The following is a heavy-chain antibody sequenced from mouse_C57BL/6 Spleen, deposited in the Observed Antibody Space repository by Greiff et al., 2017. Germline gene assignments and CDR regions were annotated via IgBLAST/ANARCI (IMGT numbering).Heavy chain of an antibody. J-gene: IGHJ4*01. CDR3: ARHKGYGSSYDYYAMDY. CDR1: GYTFTSYW. Sequence: VQLQQPGAELVKPGASVKMSCKASGYTFTSYWITWVKQRPGQGLEWIGDIYPGSGSTNYNEKFKSKATLTVDTSSSTAYMQLSSLTSEDSAVYYCARHKGYGSSYDYYAMDYWGQGTSVTVSS. V-gene: IGHV1-55*01. D-gene: IGHD1-1*01. CDR2: IYPGSGST.